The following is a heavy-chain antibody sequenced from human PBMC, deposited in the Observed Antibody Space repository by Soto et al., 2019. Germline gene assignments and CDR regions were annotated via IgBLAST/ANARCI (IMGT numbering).Heavy chain of an antibody. CDR2: INHSGST. CDR1: GGSFSGYY. Sequence: SETLSLTCAVYGGSFSGYYWSWIRQPPGKGLEWIGEINHSGSTNYNPSLKSRVTISVDTSKNQFSLKLSSVTAADTAVYYCARGYSSSWYVGNWFDPWGRGTLVTVSS. CDR3: ARGYSSSWYVGNWFDP. D-gene: IGHD6-13*01. J-gene: IGHJ5*02. V-gene: IGHV4-34*01.